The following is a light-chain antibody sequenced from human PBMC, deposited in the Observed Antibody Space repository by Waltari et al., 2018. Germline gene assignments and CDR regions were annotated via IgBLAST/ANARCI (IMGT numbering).Light chain of an antibody. V-gene: IGLV2-23*02. CDR3: CSYAGRGTYV. CDR2: EVN. CDR1: TSDVGNYDL. Sequence: QSALTQPASVSGTPGQSITISCTGTTSDVGNYDLVSWYQQNPGKAPKLLICEVNKRPSGVSSRFSGSKSGNTASLTISGLQAEDEADYYCCSYAGRGTYVFGSGTKVTVL. J-gene: IGLJ1*01.